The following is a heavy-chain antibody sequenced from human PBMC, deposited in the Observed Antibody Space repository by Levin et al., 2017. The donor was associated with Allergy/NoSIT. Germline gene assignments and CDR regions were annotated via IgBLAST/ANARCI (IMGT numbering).Heavy chain of an antibody. CDR2: IYTGGNT. CDR1: GFSISTNY. J-gene: IGHJ4*02. Sequence: RAGGSLRLSCAASGFSISTNYMNWVRQAPGKGLEWVSVIYTGGNTYDADSVKGRFAVSRDNSKNTVYLQMNSLRAEDTAVYYCARTSDYGFHFDYWGRGTRVTVSS. V-gene: IGHV3-53*01. CDR3: ARTSDYGFHFDY. D-gene: IGHD3-10*01.